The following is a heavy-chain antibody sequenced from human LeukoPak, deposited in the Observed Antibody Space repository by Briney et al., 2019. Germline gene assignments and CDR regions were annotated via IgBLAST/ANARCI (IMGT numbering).Heavy chain of an antibody. CDR3: ARVDTAMASYYYYYMDV. Sequence: PSETLSLTCTVSGGSISSYYWSWIRQPPGKGLEWIVYIYYSGSTNYNPSLKSRVTISVDTSKNQFSLKLSSVTAADTAVYYCARVDTAMASYYYYYMDVWGKGTTVTVSS. V-gene: IGHV4-59*01. J-gene: IGHJ6*03. D-gene: IGHD5-18*01. CDR2: IYYSGST. CDR1: GGSISSYY.